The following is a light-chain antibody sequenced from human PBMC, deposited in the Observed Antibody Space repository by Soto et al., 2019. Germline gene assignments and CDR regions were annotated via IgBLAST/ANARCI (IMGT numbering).Light chain of an antibody. Sequence: EVIMTQSPATLSVSPGESATLSCRASQYISSSNLAWYQQNPGQAPRLLLYGVSNRATGIPARFSGSGSGTEFTLTISSLQSEDFAVYYCQQYDYWPRTFGQGTKVDI. CDR1: QYISSSN. J-gene: IGKJ1*01. CDR2: GVS. V-gene: IGKV3-15*01. CDR3: QQYDYWPRT.